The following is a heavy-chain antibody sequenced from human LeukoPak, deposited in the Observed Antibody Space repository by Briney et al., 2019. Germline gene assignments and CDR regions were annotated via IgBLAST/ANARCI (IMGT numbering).Heavy chain of an antibody. CDR3: ARGLVDTAMVPNDY. J-gene: IGHJ4*02. D-gene: IGHD5-18*01. CDR2: INPNSGGT. CDR1: GYTFTGYY. Sequence: ASVKVSCKASGYTFTGYYMHWVRQAPGQGLEGMGWINPNSGGTNYAQKFQGRVTMTRDTSISTAYMELSRLRSDDTAVYYCARGLVDTAMVPNDYWGQGTLVTVSS. V-gene: IGHV1-2*02.